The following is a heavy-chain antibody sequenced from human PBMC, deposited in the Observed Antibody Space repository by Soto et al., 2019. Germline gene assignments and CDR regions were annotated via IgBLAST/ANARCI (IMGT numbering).Heavy chain of an antibody. CDR1: GFTFSSYA. CDR3: AKDHGDYSSSWYAYYYYYMYV. CDR2: ISGSGGST. J-gene: IGHJ6*03. V-gene: IGHV3-23*01. Sequence: EVQLLESGGGLVQPGGSLRLSCAASGFTFSSYAMSWVRQAPGKGLEWVSAISGSGGSTYYADSVKGRFPISRDNSKNTLYLQMNSLRAEDTAVYYCAKDHGDYSSSWYAYYYYYMYVWGKGTTVTVSS. D-gene: IGHD6-13*01.